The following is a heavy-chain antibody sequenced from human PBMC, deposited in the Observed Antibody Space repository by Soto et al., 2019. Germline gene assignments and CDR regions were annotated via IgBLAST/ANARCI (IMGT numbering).Heavy chain of an antibody. Sequence: SETLSLTCTVSGGSISSYYWSWIRQPPGEGLEWIGYIYYSGSTNYNPSLKSRVTISVDTSKDQFSLKLSSVTAADTAVYYCARLTTVTTNCDSRGQGTLVTVSS. D-gene: IGHD4-17*01. CDR3: ARLTTVTTNCDS. CDR1: GGSISSYY. CDR2: IYYSGST. V-gene: IGHV4-59*01. J-gene: IGHJ4*02.